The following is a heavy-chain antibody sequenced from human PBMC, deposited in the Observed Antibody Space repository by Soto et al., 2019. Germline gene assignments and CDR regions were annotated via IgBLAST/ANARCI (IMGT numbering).Heavy chain of an antibody. CDR3: ARALITGTTISALDI. Sequence: GGSLRLSCAASGFTFSSYAMHWVRQAPGKGLEWVAVISYDGSNKYYADSVKGRFTISRDNSKNTLYLQMNSLRAEDTAVYYCARALITGTTISALDIWGQGTMVTVSS. D-gene: IGHD1-7*01. V-gene: IGHV3-30-3*01. CDR1: GFTFSSYA. J-gene: IGHJ3*02. CDR2: ISYDGSNK.